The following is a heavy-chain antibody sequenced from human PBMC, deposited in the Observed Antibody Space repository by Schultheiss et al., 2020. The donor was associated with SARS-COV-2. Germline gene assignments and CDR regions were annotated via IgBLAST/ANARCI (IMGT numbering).Heavy chain of an antibody. CDR2: IYTSGNT. CDR1: GGSMRSYY. CDR3: ARDWGLSGSYLGIGWFDP. V-gene: IGHV4-4*07. D-gene: IGHD1-26*01. J-gene: IGHJ5*02. Sequence: SETLSLICTVSGGSMRSYYWSWIRQPAGKGLEWIGRIYTSGNTNYNPSLKSRVTISVDTSKNQFSLKLSSVTAADTAVYYCARDWGLSGSYLGIGWFDPWGQGSLVTVSS.